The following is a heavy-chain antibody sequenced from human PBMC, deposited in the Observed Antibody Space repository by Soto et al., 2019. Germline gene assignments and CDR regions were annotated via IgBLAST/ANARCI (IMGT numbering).Heavy chain of an antibody. CDR1: GDTFSRFA. V-gene: IGHV1-69*12. Sequence: QVQLVQSGAEVKKPGSSVKVSCRASGDTFSRFAISWVRQAPGQGLEWMGGFIPLFATPNYAQRFQGRVPITADESTSTAYMELSRLTYEDTAVYYCAKDGVPYNYAMDIWGQGTTVTVSS. CDR3: AKDGVPYNYAMDI. D-gene: IGHD3-16*01. J-gene: IGHJ6*02. CDR2: FIPLFATP.